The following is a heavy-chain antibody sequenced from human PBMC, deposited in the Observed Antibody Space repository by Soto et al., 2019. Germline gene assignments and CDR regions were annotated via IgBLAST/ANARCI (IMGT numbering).Heavy chain of an antibody. Sequence: GGSLRLSCAASGVTFSSYAMSWVRQAPGKGLEWVSAISGSGGSTYYADSVKGRFTISRDNSKNTLYLQMNSLRAEDTAVYYCAKDRTGTTADWYFDLWGRGTLVPVSS. CDR3: AKDRTGTTADWYFDL. J-gene: IGHJ2*01. D-gene: IGHD1-1*01. V-gene: IGHV3-23*01. CDR1: GVTFSSYA. CDR2: ISGSGGST.